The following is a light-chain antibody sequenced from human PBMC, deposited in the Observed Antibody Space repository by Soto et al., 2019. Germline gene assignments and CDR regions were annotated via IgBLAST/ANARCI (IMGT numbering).Light chain of an antibody. CDR3: SSYTGTDNLI. CDR1: SGDVGGYDF. V-gene: IGLV2-8*01. CDR2: EVT. J-gene: IGLJ2*01. Sequence: QSALTRPPSASGSPGQSVTISCTGTSGDVGGYDFVSWYQQHPGSAPRLIIYEVTKRPSGVTDRFSGSKSGNTAYLTVSGLQTEDEADYYCSSYTGTDNLIFGGGTQLTVL.